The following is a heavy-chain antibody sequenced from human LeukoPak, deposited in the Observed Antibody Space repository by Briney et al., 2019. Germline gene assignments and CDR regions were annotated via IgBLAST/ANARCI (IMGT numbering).Heavy chain of an antibody. CDR3: ARAGCSSTSCYN. Sequence: ASVKVSCKASGYTFTGYYMHWVRQAPGQGLEWMGWINPNSGGTNYAQKFQGRVTMTRDTSISTAYMELSMLRSDDTAVYYCARAGCSSTSCYNWGQGTLVTVSS. D-gene: IGHD2-2*02. V-gene: IGHV1-2*02. J-gene: IGHJ4*02. CDR2: INPNSGGT. CDR1: GYTFTGYY.